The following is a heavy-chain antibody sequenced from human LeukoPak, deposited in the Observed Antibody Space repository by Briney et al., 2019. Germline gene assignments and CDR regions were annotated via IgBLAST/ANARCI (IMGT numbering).Heavy chain of an antibody. J-gene: IGHJ4*02. CDR2: SGSSGNT. D-gene: IGHD3-22*01. CDR1: GFTFNTYA. Sequence: GGSLRLSCAASGFTFNTYAMSWVRQAPGKGLEWVSASGSSGNTYYADSVKGRFTFSRDNSKNTLYLQMNSLRAEDTAVYYCAREGYYDSSFDYWGQGTLVTVSS. CDR3: AREGYYDSSFDY. V-gene: IGHV3-23*01.